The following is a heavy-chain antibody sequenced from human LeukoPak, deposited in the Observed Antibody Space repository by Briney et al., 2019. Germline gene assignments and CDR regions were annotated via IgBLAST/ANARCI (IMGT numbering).Heavy chain of an antibody. CDR2: IRYGGSHQ. CDR3: ARDSGTWFYLQD. V-gene: IGHV3-30*02. J-gene: IGHJ1*01. D-gene: IGHD2/OR15-2a*01. Sequence: GGSLRFSCAAPGFPFGVYAMTWVRKAQGKGRKGVAFIRYGGSHQFYADSVRGRFTISRDNPKHTLYLQMNSLRGEDTAVYFCARDSGTWFYLQDWGQGTLVTVSS. CDR1: GFPFGVYA.